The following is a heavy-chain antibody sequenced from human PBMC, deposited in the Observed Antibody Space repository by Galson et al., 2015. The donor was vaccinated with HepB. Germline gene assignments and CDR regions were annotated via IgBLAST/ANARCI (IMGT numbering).Heavy chain of an antibody. J-gene: IGHJ4*02. CDR1: GFTFSGSD. Sequence: SLRLSCAASGFTFSGSDVHWVRQASGKGLEWVATIWYDGSKKYYKDSVKGRFIISRDNSQNTLYLHMTNLRAEDTALYYCAREAHIAAPASFDYWGQGTLVTVSS. V-gene: IGHV3-33*08. CDR2: IWYDGSKK. D-gene: IGHD6-25*01. CDR3: AREAHIAAPASFDY.